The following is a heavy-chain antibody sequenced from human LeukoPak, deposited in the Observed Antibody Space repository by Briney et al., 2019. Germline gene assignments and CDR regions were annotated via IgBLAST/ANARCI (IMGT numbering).Heavy chain of an antibody. J-gene: IGHJ4*02. CDR1: GFTFSGPA. Sequence: GGSLRLSCAASGFTFSGPAMHWVRQASGKGLEWVGRVRSKANNYATLYGVSVKGRFTISRDDSRNTTYLQMNSLTTEDTAVYYCTRGLTFGGVIVIPTWGQGTLVTVSS. CDR2: VRSKANNYAT. V-gene: IGHV3-73*01. D-gene: IGHD3-16*02. CDR3: TRGLTFGGVIVIPT.